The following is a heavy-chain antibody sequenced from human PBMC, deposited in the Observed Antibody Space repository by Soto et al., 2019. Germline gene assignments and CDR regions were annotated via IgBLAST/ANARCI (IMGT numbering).Heavy chain of an antibody. CDR3: VKNSGWFNT. Sequence: PGGSLSLCYAASRLDLSHPSMTWVRQPPGERVESFSTIDVTGGTTFYADYVKGRFTISGDNSRNTVYLQMNSLGGDATALYYGVKNSGWFNTWAEGALVTVTA. CDR1: RLDLSHPS. CDR2: IDVTGGTT. J-gene: IGHJ5*02. V-gene: IGHV3-23*01.